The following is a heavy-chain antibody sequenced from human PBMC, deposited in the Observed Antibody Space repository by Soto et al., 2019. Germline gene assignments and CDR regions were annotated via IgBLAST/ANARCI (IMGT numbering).Heavy chain of an antibody. V-gene: IGHV4-59*01. Sequence: SETLSLTCTVSGGSISSYYWSWIRQPPGKGLEWIGYIYYSGSTNYNPSLKSRVTISVDTSKNQFSLKLSSVTAADAAVYYCARGRYDSSGYYYDYFDYWSQGTLVTVSS. CDR1: GGSISSYY. CDR3: ARGRYDSSGYYYDYFDY. CDR2: IYYSGST. J-gene: IGHJ4*02. D-gene: IGHD3-22*01.